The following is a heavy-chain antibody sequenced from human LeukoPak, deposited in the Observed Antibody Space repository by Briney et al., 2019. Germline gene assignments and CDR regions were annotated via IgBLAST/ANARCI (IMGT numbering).Heavy chain of an antibody. CDR3: AKSPVEATIYWYFDL. CDR2: ISWNSGSI. Sequence: GRSLRLSCAASGFTFDDYAMHWVRQAPGKGLEWVSGISWNSGSIGYADSVKGRFTISRDNAKNSLYLQMNSLRAEDTALYYCAKSPVEATIYWYFDLWGRGTLVTVSS. D-gene: IGHD1-26*01. CDR1: GFTFDDYA. J-gene: IGHJ2*01. V-gene: IGHV3-9*01.